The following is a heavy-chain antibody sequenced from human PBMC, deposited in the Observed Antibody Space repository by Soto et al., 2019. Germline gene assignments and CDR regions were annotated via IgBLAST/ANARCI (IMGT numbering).Heavy chain of an antibody. D-gene: IGHD6-25*01. J-gene: IGHJ4*02. CDR3: ARDSRGWIDY. Sequence: EVQLVESGGGLVKPGGSLRLSCAASGFTFSSYSMNWVRQAPGKGLEWVSSISSSSSYIYYADSVKGRFTISRDNAKNSLYLQMKSLRAEDKAVYYCARDSRGWIDYWGQGTLVTVSS. CDR1: GFTFSSYS. V-gene: IGHV3-21*01. CDR2: ISSSSSYI.